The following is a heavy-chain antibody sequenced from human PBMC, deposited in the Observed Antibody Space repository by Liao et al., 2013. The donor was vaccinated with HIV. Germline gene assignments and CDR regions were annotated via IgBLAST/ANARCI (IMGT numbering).Heavy chain of an antibody. J-gene: IGHJ3*02. CDR1: GDSITSIDYY. CDR2: IYYSGIP. V-gene: IGHV4-39*07. D-gene: IGHD3-10*01. Sequence: QVQLQESGPGLVKPSETLSLTCTVSGDSITSIDYYWGWIRQPPGKGLEWIGYIYYSGIPYSTPSLTRRVTLSVDTSNNQFSLKLTSVTAADTAVYHCARGGFIHYFKDDPFDIWGQGTMVTVSS. CDR3: ARGGFIHYFKDDPFDI.